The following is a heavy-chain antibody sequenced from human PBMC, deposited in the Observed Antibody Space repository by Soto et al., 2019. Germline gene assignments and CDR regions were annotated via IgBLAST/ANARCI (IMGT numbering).Heavy chain of an antibody. CDR3: GKEYCSSPSCYFYSYHYMAV. D-gene: IGHD2-2*01. V-gene: IGHV3-15*01. CDR1: GFTFSNAW. Sequence: PGGSLRLSCAASGFTFSNAWVSWVRQAPGKGLEWVGRIKSKTDGGTTDYAAPVKGRFTISRDDSKNTLYLQMNSLKTEDTAVDYWGKEYCSSPSCYFYSYHYMAVWGKGTTVPVSS. CDR2: IKSKTDGGTT. J-gene: IGHJ6*03.